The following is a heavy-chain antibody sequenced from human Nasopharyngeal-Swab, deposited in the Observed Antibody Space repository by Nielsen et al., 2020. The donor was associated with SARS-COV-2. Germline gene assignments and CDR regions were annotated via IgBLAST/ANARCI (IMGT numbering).Heavy chain of an antibody. CDR3: AKDRSLYCSSTSCSKKFDS. V-gene: IGHV3-23*01. CDR1: GFTFSSYA. J-gene: IGHJ4*02. D-gene: IGHD2-2*01. CDR2: ISGSGGST. Sequence: GEALKISCAASGFTFSSYAMRWGRQAPGKGLEWVSAISGSGGSTYYADSVKGRFTISRDNSKNTLYLQMNSLRAEDTAVYYCAKDRSLYCSSTSCSKKFDSWGQGTLVTVSS.